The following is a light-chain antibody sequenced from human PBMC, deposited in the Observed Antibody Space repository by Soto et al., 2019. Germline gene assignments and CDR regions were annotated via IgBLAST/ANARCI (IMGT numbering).Light chain of an antibody. CDR1: SSDVGGYNY. J-gene: IGLJ3*02. V-gene: IGLV2-8*01. Sequence: QSALTQPPSASGSPGQSVTISCTGTSSDVGGYNYVSWYQQHPGKAPKLMIYEVSKRPSGVPDRFSGSKSGNTASLTVSGLQAEAEGDYYCSSYAGSNNLVFGGGTKLTVL. CDR2: EVS. CDR3: SSYAGSNNLV.